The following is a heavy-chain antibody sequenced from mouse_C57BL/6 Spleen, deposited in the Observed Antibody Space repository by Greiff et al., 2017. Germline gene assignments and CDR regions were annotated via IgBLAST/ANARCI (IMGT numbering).Heavy chain of an antibody. CDR1: GYTFTDYN. D-gene: IGHD2-13*01. Sequence: EVQLQQSGPELVKPGASVKMSCKASGYTFTDYNMHWVKQSHGKSLEWIGYINPNNGGTSYNQKFKGKATLTANKSSSTAYMERRSLTSEDSAVYYCAREGATMVTKFAYWGQGTLVTVSA. CDR3: AREGATMVTKFAY. J-gene: IGHJ3*01. V-gene: IGHV1-22*01. CDR2: INPNNGGT.